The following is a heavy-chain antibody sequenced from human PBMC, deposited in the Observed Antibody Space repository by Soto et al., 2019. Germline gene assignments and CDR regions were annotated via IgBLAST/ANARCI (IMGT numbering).Heavy chain of an antibody. CDR2: MSGNGAKI. CDR3: VKDPVSGGSGGAWFDY. Sequence: EVQLLESGGGLVQPGGSLRLSCAVSGFTFSNYAMTRVRQAPGKGLEWVSLMSGNGAKIVYVDSVKGRFTISRDNSKNTLYLQMNSLRLEDTAVYYCVKDPVSGGSGGAWFDYWGQGTLVTVSS. J-gene: IGHJ4*02. CDR1: GFTFSNYA. D-gene: IGHD2-21*02. V-gene: IGHV3-23*01.